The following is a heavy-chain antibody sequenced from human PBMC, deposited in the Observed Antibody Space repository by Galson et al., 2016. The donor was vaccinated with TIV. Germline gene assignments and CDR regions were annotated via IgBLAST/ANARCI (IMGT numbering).Heavy chain of an antibody. V-gene: IGHV4-61*02. CDR1: GGSISDGNYY. J-gene: IGHJ4*02. CDR3: ARHWGSTLNSNFDF. CDR2: ISTSGST. Sequence: LSLTCTVSGGSISDGNYYWSWIRQPAGKGLEWIGRISTSGSTLFNLSLKSRITISVDTSKNQFSLKVTSVTATDTAVYFCARHWGSTLNSNFDFWGQGALVTVSS. D-gene: IGHD4-17*01.